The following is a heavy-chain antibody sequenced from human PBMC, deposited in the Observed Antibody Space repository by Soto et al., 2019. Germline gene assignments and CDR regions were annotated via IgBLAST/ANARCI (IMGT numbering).Heavy chain of an antibody. V-gene: IGHV3-30*04. CDR2: ISYDENNK. D-gene: IGHD3-16*01. Sequence: GGSLRLSCAASGFTFSNYEMHWVRQAPGKGLEWVASISYDENNKFYADSVKGRFIISRDKSKNTLYLQMNSLRAEDTAVYYCAREYHGVEYGMDVWGHGTTVTVSS. CDR3: AREYHGVEYGMDV. J-gene: IGHJ6*02. CDR1: GFTFSNYE.